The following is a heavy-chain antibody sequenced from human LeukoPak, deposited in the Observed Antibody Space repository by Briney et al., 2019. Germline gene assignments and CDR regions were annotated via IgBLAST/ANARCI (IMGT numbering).Heavy chain of an antibody. D-gene: IGHD5-12*01. CDR2: IIPIFGTA. J-gene: IGHJ5*02. Sequence: SVKVSCKASGGAFSSYAISWVRQAPGQGLEWMGGIIPIFGTANYAQKFQGRVTITADESTSTAYMELSSLRSEDTAVYYCARSPRGYSGYEARLNWFDPWGQGTLVTVSS. V-gene: IGHV1-69*01. CDR3: ARSPRGYSGYEARLNWFDP. CDR1: GGAFSSYA.